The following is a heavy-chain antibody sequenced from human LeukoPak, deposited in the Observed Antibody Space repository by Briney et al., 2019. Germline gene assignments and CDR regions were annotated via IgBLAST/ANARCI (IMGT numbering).Heavy chain of an antibody. CDR1: GGSISSYY. CDR2: IYYSGST. CDR3: ASGSIAAAGSFDY. J-gene: IGHJ4*02. Sequence: SETLSLTCTVSGGSISSYYWSWIRQPPGKGLEWIGYIYYSGSTYYNPSLKSRVTISVDTSKNQFSLKLSSVTAADTAVYYCASGSIAAAGSFDYWGQGTLVTVSS. V-gene: IGHV4-59*12. D-gene: IGHD6-13*01.